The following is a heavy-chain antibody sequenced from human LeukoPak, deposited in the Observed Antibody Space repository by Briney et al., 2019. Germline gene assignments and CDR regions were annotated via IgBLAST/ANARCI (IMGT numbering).Heavy chain of an antibody. D-gene: IGHD6-13*01. J-gene: IGHJ5*02. V-gene: IGHV3-49*03. CDR3: TSPCGYSSSWYTFDP. CDR1: GFTFGDYA. Sequence: PGGSLRLSCTASGFTFGDYAMSWFRQAPGKGLEWVGFIRSKAYGGTTEYAASVKGRFTISRDDSKSIAYLQMNSLKTEDTAVYYCTSPCGYSSSWYTFDPWGQGTLVTVSS. CDR2: IRSKAYGGTT.